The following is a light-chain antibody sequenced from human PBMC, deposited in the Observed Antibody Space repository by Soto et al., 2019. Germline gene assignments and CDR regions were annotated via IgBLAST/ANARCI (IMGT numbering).Light chain of an antibody. CDR2: DVS. CDR1: SSDVGGYNF. CDR3: SSYGSSSTLV. J-gene: IGLJ1*01. Sequence: QSALTQPASVSGSPGQSITISCTGASSDVGGYNFVSWYQQHPGKAPKLIICDVSDRPTGVSIRFSGSKSGNTASLTISGLLAEDEADYYCSSYGSSSTLVFGTGTKLTVL. V-gene: IGLV2-14*03.